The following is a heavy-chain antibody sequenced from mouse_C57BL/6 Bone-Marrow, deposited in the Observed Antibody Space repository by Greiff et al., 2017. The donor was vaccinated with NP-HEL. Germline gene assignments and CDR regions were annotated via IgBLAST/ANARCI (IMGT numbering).Heavy chain of an antibody. CDR2: IDPSASYT. J-gene: IGHJ2*01. D-gene: IGHD1-1*01. V-gene: IGHV1-69*01. CDR3: ARSYYGSAVDY. CDR1: GYTFTSYW. Sequence: QVQLQQPGAELVMPGASVKLSCKASGYTFTSYWMHWVKQRPGQGLEWIGEIDPSASYTNYNQKFKGKSTLTADKSSSTAYRQLSSLTSEDSADYYCARSYYGSAVDYWGQGTTLTVSS.